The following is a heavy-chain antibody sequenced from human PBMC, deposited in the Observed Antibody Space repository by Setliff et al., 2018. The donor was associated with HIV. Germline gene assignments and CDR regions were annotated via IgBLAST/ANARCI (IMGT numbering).Heavy chain of an antibody. D-gene: IGHD6-13*01. CDR3: ARGRYRSRWYASDHYYIDV. V-gene: IGHV4-39*01. J-gene: IGHJ6*03. CDR2: IYYGGST. CDR1: GGSISSSSYY. Sequence: SETLSLTCTVSGGSISSSSYYWGWIRQPPGEGLQWIGSIYYGGSTYYNPSLKSRVTISVDTSKNQFSLKLRSVTAADTALYYCARGRYRSRWYASDHYYIDVWGKGTTVTVSS.